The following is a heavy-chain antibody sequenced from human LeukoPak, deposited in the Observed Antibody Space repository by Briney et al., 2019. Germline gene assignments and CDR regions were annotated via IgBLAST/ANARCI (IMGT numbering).Heavy chain of an antibody. CDR2: ISGSGGST. J-gene: IGHJ4*02. D-gene: IGHD6-13*01. V-gene: IGHV3-23*01. Sequence: PGGSVRLFCAVSGFTFSIYAMSWVRQAPGKGLEWVSGISGSGGSTYYADSVTGRFTISRHNSKNTLYLQMYSLRSEHTAVYYCAKYIAAAGMVYWGQGTLVTVSS. CDR3: AKYIAAAGMVY. CDR1: GFTFSIYA.